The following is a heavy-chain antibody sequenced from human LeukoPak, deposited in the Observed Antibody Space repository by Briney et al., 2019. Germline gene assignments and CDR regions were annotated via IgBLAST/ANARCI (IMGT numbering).Heavy chain of an antibody. Sequence: PSETLSLTCTVSGGSISSSYYYWGWIRQPPGKGLEWIGSIYYSGSTYYNPSLKGRVTISVDTSKNQFSLKLSSVTAADTAVYYCARQEEYYGSGSYYDHWGQGTLVTVSS. CDR2: IYYSGST. V-gene: IGHV4-39*01. D-gene: IGHD3-10*01. CDR3: ARQEEYYGSGSYYDH. J-gene: IGHJ4*02. CDR1: GGSISSSYYY.